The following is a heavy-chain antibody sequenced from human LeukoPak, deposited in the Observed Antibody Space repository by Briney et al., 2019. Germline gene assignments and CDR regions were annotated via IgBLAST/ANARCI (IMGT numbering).Heavy chain of an antibody. J-gene: IGHJ6*02. CDR2: IGNSGDRT. D-gene: IGHD6-25*01. Sequence: GGSLRLSCAASGFTFSSYAMSWVRQALGKGPEWVSGIGNSGDRTFYADSVKGRFTVSRDNSKNTLYLQMNSLRAEDTAVYYCARGGAANGMDVWGQGTTVTVSS. V-gene: IGHV3-23*01. CDR1: GFTFSSYA. CDR3: ARGGAANGMDV.